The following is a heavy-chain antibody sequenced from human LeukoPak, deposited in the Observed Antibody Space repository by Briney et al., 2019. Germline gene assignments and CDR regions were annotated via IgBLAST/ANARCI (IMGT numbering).Heavy chain of an antibody. V-gene: IGHV3-30*01. CDR1: GFTFSRYA. J-gene: IGHJ5*02. CDR2: ISYDGSNK. D-gene: IGHD6-19*01. CDR3: ARDRRQWLVRCWFDP. Sequence: PGGSLRLSCAASGFTFSRYAMHWVRQAPGKGLEWVAVISYDGSNKYYADSVKGRFTISRDNSKNALYLQMNSLRAEDTAVYYCARDRRQWLVRCWFDPWGQGTLVTVSS.